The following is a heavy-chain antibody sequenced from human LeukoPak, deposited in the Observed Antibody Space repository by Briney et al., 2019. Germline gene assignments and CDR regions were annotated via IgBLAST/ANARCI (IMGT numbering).Heavy chain of an antibody. V-gene: IGHV3-53*01. J-gene: IGHJ4*02. D-gene: IGHD5-12*01. CDR1: GFTVSSSY. CDR3: ASCRDGYNYFDY. CDR2: IYSGGTT. Sequence: GGSLRLSCAAFGFTVSSSYMSWVRQAPGKGLEWVSVIYSGGTTYHADSMKGRFTISRDNSKNTLYLHMNSLRAEDTAVYYCASCRDGYNYFDYWGQGTLVTVSS.